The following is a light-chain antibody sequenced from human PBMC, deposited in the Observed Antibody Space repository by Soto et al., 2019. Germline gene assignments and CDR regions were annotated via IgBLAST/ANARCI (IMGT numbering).Light chain of an antibody. CDR1: SSNIVGNT. J-gene: IGLJ2*01. CDR2: MND. Sequence: QSVLTQPPSASGTPGQRVTISCSGGSSNIVGNTVNWYQQLPGTAPKLLIYMNDHRPSGVPDRFSGSKSGTSASLAISGLQSEDEADYYCAVWDDTLNGPVFGGGTQLTVL. V-gene: IGLV1-44*01. CDR3: AVWDDTLNGPV.